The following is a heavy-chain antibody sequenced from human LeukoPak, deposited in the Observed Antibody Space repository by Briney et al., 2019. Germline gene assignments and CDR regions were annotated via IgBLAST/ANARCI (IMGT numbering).Heavy chain of an antibody. V-gene: IGHV4-34*01. CDR1: SGSFSGYY. CDR2: INHSGST. Sequence: SETLSLTCAVYSGSFSGYYWSWIRQPPGKGLEWIGEINHSGSTNYNPSLKSRVTISVDTSKNQFSLKLSSVPAADTAVYYCARDIADGSNYWGQGTLVTVSS. J-gene: IGHJ4*02. D-gene: IGHD3-22*01. CDR3: ARDIADGSNY.